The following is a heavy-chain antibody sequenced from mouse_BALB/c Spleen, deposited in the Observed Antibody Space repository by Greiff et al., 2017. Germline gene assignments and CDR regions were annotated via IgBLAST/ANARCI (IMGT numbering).Heavy chain of an antibody. CDR2: IWSGGST. J-gene: IGHJ3*01. D-gene: IGHD1-1*01. Sequence: QVQLKESGPGLVQPSQSLSITCTVSGFSLTSYGVHWVRQSPGKGPEWLGVIWSGGSTDYNAAFISRLSISKDNSKSQVFFKMNSLQANDTAIYYCAREYYGSSPGFAYWGQGTLVTVSA. CDR1: GFSLTSYG. CDR3: AREYYGSSPGFAY. V-gene: IGHV2-2*02.